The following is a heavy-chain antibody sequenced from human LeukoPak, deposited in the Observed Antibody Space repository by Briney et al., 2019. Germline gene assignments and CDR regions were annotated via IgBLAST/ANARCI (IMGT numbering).Heavy chain of an antibody. Sequence: SETLSLTCAVYGGSFSGYYWSWIRQPPGKGLEWIGEINHSGSTNYNPSLKSRVTISVDTSKNQFSLKLSSVTAADTAVYYCERGDFAGVDYWGQGTLVTVSS. J-gene: IGHJ4*02. V-gene: IGHV4-34*01. D-gene: IGHD3-3*01. CDR1: GGSFSGYY. CDR3: ERGDFAGVDY. CDR2: INHSGST.